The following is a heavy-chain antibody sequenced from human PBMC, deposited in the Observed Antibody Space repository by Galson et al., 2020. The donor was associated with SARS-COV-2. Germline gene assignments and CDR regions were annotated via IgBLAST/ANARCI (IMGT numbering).Heavy chain of an antibody. Sequence: SETLSLTCTVSGGSISSSSYYWGWIRQPPGKGLEWIGSIYYSGSTYYNPSLKSRVTISVDTSKNQFSLKLSSVTAADTAVYYCARASYGDYPRYFDYWGQGTLVTVSS. D-gene: IGHD4-17*01. J-gene: IGHJ4*02. CDR3: ARASYGDYPRYFDY. CDR1: GGSISSSSYY. V-gene: IGHV4-39*07. CDR2: IYYSGST.